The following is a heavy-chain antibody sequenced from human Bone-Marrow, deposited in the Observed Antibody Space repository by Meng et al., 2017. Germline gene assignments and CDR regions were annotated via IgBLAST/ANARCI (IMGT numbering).Heavy chain of an antibody. Sequence: GESLKISCAASGFTFSSYWMSWVRQAPGKGLEWVGRIKSKTDGGTTDYAAPVKGRFTISRDDSKNTLYLQMNSLKTEDTAVYYCTTGFHCSGGSCYSAGAFDIWGQGTMVTVSS. CDR2: IKSKTDGGTT. CDR3: TTGFHCSGGSCYSAGAFDI. CDR1: GFTFSSYW. D-gene: IGHD2-15*01. V-gene: IGHV3-15*01. J-gene: IGHJ3*02.